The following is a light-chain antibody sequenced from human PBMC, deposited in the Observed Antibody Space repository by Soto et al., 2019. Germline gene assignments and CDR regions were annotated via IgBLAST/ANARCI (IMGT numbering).Light chain of an antibody. V-gene: IGKV1-33*01. J-gene: IGKJ2*01. CDR3: QQFDYLLLYT. CDR1: QDINNY. Sequence: DIQMTQSPSSLSASVGDRVTITCQASQDINNYLNWYQHKPGKAPNLLIYDASYLETGVPSRFSGSGSGTNFTFTISSLQPEDVATYCCQQFDYLLLYTFGQGTKLEIK. CDR2: DAS.